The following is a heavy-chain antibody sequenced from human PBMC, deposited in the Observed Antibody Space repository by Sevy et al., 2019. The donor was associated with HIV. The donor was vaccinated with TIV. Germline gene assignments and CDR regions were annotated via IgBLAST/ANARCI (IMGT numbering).Heavy chain of an antibody. J-gene: IGHJ4*02. CDR3: ARDISRYYFDY. CDR1: GFTFSSYG. D-gene: IGHD4-17*01. V-gene: IGHV3-33*01. CDR2: IWYDGSNK. Sequence: GGSLRLSCAASGFTFSSYGMHWVRQAPGKGLEWVAVIWYDGSNKYYADSVKGRFTISRDNSKNTLYLQMNSLRAEDTAVYYCARDISRYYFDYRGQGTLVTVSS.